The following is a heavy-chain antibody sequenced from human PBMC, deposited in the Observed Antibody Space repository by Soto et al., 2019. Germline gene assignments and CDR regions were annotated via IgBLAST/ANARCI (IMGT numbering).Heavy chain of an antibody. Sequence: ESGGGVVQPGRSLRLSCAAPGFTFSSYGMHWVRQAPGKGLEWVAVIWYDGSNKYYADSVKGRFTISRDNSKNTLYLQMNSLRAEDTAVYYCARDTARAMVRIYYGMDVWGQGTTVTVSS. CDR2: IWYDGSNK. V-gene: IGHV3-33*01. CDR1: GFTFSSYG. CDR3: ARDTARAMVRIYYGMDV. J-gene: IGHJ6*02. D-gene: IGHD3-10*01.